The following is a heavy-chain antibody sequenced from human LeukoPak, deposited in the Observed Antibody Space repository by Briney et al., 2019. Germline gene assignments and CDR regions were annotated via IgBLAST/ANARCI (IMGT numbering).Heavy chain of an antibody. CDR1: GFTFSQSG. CDR3: AKDVMIRGVINGFDY. Sequence: GGSLRLSCAASGFTFSQSGMHWIRQAPGKGLEWVAVISYDAIHKYYADSVKGRFTISRDNSKNTLYLEMSSLRAEDTAVYYYAKDVMIRGVINGFDYWGQGTRVTVSS. V-gene: IGHV3-30*18. D-gene: IGHD3-10*01. CDR2: ISYDAIHK. J-gene: IGHJ4*02.